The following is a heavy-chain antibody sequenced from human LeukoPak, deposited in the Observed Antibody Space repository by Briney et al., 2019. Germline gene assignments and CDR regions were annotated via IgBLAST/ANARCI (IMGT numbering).Heavy chain of an antibody. V-gene: IGHV3-23*01. Sequence: PGGSLRLSCAASGFTFRSYGMTWVRQPPGKGLEWVSSISYSGGNTYYTDSVKGRFTISRDNSKNTLYLQMNGLRAEDTGVYYCAKDRFFEDCDYWGQGTRITVSS. J-gene: IGHJ4*02. CDR3: AKDRFFEDCDY. D-gene: IGHD2-15*01. CDR2: ISYSGGNT. CDR1: GFTFRSYG.